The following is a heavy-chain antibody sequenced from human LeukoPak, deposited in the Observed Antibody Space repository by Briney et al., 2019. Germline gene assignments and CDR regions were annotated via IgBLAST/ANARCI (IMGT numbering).Heavy chain of an antibody. CDR1: GGSISSGSYY. V-gene: IGHV4-61*02. Sequence: SETLSLTCTVSGGSISSGSYYWSWIRQPAGKGLEWIGRIYTSGSTNYNPSLKSRVTISVDTSKNQFSLKLTSVTVADTAVYYCARARELLSWFDPWGQGTLVTASS. D-gene: IGHD1-26*01. CDR2: IYTSGST. J-gene: IGHJ5*02. CDR3: ARARELLSWFDP.